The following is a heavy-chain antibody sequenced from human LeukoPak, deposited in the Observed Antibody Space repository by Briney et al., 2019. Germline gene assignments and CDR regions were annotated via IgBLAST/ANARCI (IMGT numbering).Heavy chain of an antibody. CDR3: ARAIRYDSNGYYFSPEEYFQH. CDR1: GGSISSGSYY. CDR2: IYTSGSS. Sequence: SQTLSLTCTVSGGSISSGSYYWSWIRQPAGKGLEWIGRIYTSGSSNYNPSLKSRVTISVDTSKNQFSLKLSPVTAADTAVYYCARAIRYDSNGYYFSPEEYFQHWGQGTLVTVSS. D-gene: IGHD3-22*01. J-gene: IGHJ1*01. V-gene: IGHV4-61*02.